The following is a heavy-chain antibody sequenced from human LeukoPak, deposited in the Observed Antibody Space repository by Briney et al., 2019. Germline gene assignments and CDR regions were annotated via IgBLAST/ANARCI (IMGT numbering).Heavy chain of an antibody. J-gene: IGHJ4*02. CDR3: ARAAEYHMAIFDY. Sequence: PGGSLRLSCAASGFTFSRYAMHWVRQAPGKGLEWVAVISYDGSNQYYADSVKGRFTISRDNSKNTLYLQMTSLRAEDTAVYFCARAAEYHMAIFDYWGQGTLVTVSS. CDR1: GFTFSRYA. CDR2: ISYDGSNQ. D-gene: IGHD2-2*01. V-gene: IGHV3-30-3*01.